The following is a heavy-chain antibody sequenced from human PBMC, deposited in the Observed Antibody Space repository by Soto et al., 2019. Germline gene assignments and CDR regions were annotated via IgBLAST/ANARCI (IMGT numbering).Heavy chain of an antibody. CDR3: ARVDENNGYYYSGY. D-gene: IGHD3-3*01. CDR2: IYYSGST. V-gene: IGHV4-59*01. CDR1: GGSISSYY. J-gene: IGHJ4*02. Sequence: SETLSLTCTVSGGSISSYYWSWIRQPPGKGLEWIGYIYYSGSTNYNPSLKSRVTIWVDTSRNQFSLQLSSLAAADTAAYYCARVDENNGYYYSGYWGQGTLVTVSS.